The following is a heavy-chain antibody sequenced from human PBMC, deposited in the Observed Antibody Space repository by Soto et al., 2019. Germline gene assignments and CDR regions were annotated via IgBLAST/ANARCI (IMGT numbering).Heavy chain of an antibody. CDR1: GVSITSHY. CDR3: ARSGITMVRGVMQYGMDV. D-gene: IGHD3-10*01. V-gene: IGHV4-59*11. J-gene: IGHJ6*02. CDR2: TYFRGSD. Sequence: PSETLSLTCDVSGVSITSHYWNWIRQSPGMGLEWIGSTYFRGSDSYNPSLKSRVTISLDTSKNQFSLKMSSVTAAETAVYYCARSGITMVRGVMQYGMDVWGQGTTVTVSS.